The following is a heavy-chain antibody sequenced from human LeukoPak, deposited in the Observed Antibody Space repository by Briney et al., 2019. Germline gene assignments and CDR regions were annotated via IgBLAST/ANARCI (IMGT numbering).Heavy chain of an antibody. D-gene: IGHD6-13*01. J-gene: IGHJ6*03. CDR3: ARDGGGSSPLGPVYYYYMDV. Sequence: ASVKVSCKASGYTFTSYYMHWVRQAPGQGLEWMGIINPSGGSTSYAQKFQGRVTMTRDTSTSTVYMELSSLRSEDTAVYYCARDGGGSSPLGPVYYYYMDVWGKGTTVTVSS. CDR2: INPSGGST. V-gene: IGHV1-46*01. CDR1: GYTFTSYY.